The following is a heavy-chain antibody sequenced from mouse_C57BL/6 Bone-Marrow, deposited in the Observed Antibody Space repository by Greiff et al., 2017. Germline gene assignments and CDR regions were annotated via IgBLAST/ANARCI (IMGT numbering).Heavy chain of an antibody. CDR1: GFSLTSYG. Sequence: VMLVESGPGLVQPSQSLSITCTVSGFSLTSYGVHWVRQTPGKGLEWLGGIWSGGSTDYNAALIPRLSISKDNSKSQVFFKMNSLQADDTAIYYCSRSGPWFAYWGQGTLVTVSA. CDR3: SRSGPWFAY. J-gene: IGHJ3*01. V-gene: IGHV2-2*01. CDR2: IWSGGST.